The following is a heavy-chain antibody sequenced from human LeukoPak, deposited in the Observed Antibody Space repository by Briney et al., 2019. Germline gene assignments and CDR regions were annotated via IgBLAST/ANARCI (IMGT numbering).Heavy chain of an antibody. CDR1: GFTFSSFG. CDR3: ARGCGGGPGCYILDY. V-gene: IGHV3-33*01. D-gene: IGHD2-15*01. CDR2: IWSDGSNE. Sequence: PEGSLRLSCAASGFTFSSFGMHWVRQAPGKGLEWVAIIWSDGSNEVYIESVKGRFTISRDNSKNTLYLHMNSLRGEDTAMYFCARGCGGGPGCYILDYWGQGTLVTVSS. J-gene: IGHJ4*02.